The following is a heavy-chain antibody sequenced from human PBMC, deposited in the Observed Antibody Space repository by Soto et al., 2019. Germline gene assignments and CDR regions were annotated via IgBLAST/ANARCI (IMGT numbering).Heavy chain of an antibody. CDR1: GGSFSGYY. Sequence: QVQLQQWGAGLLKPSETLSLTCAVYGGSFSGYYWSWIRQPPGKGLEWIGEINHSGSTNYNPSLKTRVTISVDTSKHQFSLKLSSVTAADTAVYYCARDIAVAGLYYYYGMDVWGQGTTVTVSS. CDR3: ARDIAVAGLYYYYGMDV. J-gene: IGHJ6*02. CDR2: INHSGST. V-gene: IGHV4-34*01. D-gene: IGHD6-19*01.